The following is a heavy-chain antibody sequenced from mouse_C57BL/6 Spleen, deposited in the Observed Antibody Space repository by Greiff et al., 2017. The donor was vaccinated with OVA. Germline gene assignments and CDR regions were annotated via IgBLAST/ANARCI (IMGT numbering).Heavy chain of an antibody. J-gene: IGHJ2*01. CDR1: GYTFTSYG. CDR2: IYPRSGNT. V-gene: IGHV1-81*01. Sequence: VKLQESGAELARPGASVKLSCKASGYTFTSYGISWVKQRTGQGLEWIGEIYPRSGNTYYNEKFKGKATLTADKSSSTAYMELRSLTSEDSAVYFCARRGDSSGDFDYWGQGTTLTVSS. D-gene: IGHD3-2*02. CDR3: ARRGDSSGDFDY.